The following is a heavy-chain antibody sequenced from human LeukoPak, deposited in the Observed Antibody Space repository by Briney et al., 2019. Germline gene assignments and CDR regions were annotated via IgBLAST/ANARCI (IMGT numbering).Heavy chain of an antibody. Sequence: GASVKVSCKASGYTFTGYYMHWVRQAPGQGLEWMAWINPNSGGTNYAQKFQGRVTMTRDTSISTAYMELSRLRSDDTAVYYCASPLTYYYDSSGYRDDAFDIWGQGTMVTVSS. V-gene: IGHV1-2*02. CDR3: ASPLTYYYDSSGYRDDAFDI. CDR2: INPNSGGT. CDR1: GYTFTGYY. J-gene: IGHJ3*02. D-gene: IGHD3-22*01.